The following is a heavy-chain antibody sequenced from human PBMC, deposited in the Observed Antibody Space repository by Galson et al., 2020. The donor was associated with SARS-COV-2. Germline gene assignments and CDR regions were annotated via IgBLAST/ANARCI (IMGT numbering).Heavy chain of an antibody. CDR2: ISDSGGAT. CDR1: GFTFSTYG. D-gene: IGHD6-19*01. V-gene: IGHV3-23*01. CDR3: ARYSGDDSGWYEMNCFDP. J-gene: IGHJ5*02. Sequence: GESLKISCEASGFTFSTYGMTWVRQAPGKGLEWVSSISDSGGATYYADSVQARFTISRDNSKNTLYLQMYSLRAEDSALYYCARYSGDDSGWYEMNCFDPWGQGTLVTVSS.